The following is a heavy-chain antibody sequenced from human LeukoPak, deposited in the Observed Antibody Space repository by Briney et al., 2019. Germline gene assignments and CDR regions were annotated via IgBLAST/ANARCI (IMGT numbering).Heavy chain of an antibody. J-gene: IGHJ4*02. V-gene: IGHV4-61*02. Sequence: PSETLSLSCGVSGASIRGGNFHLSWIRQSAGKGLEWIGRIYANGNTKYSPSLKSRVKVSGDMSKNHFFLNLTSVTAADTARYFCAITTSWSLYYFDSWGQGTLVTVSS. CDR3: AITTSWSLYYFDS. CDR2: IYANGNT. D-gene: IGHD1-14*01. CDR1: GASIRGGNFH.